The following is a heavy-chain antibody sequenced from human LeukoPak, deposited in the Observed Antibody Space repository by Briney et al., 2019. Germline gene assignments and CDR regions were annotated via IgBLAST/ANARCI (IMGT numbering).Heavy chain of an antibody. D-gene: IGHD3-16*01. V-gene: IGHV1-8*01. J-gene: IGHJ3*02. Sequence: ASVKVSCKASGYTFTSYDINWVRQATGQGLEWMGWMNPNSGNTGYAQKFQGRVTMTRNTSISTAYMELSRLRSDDTAVYYCARDPGFTFGGVGAFDIWGQGTMVTVSS. CDR1: GYTFTSYD. CDR2: MNPNSGNT. CDR3: ARDPGFTFGGVGAFDI.